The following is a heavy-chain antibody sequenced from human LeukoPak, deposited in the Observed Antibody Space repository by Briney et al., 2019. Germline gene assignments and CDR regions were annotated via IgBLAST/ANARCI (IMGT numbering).Heavy chain of an antibody. J-gene: IGHJ4*02. CDR2: IKSKTDGGTT. CDR3: TTAYYDSIGYYNDY. V-gene: IGHV3-15*01. D-gene: IGHD3-22*01. CDR1: GFTFSNAW. Sequence: GGSLRLSCAASGFTFSNAWMSWVRQAPGKGLEWVGRIKSKTDGGTTDYAAPVKGRFTISRDDSKNTLYLQMNSLKTEDTAVYYCTTAYYDSIGYYNDYWGQGTLVTVSS.